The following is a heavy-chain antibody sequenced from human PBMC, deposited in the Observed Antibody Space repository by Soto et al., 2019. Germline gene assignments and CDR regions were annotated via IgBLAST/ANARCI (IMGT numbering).Heavy chain of an antibody. Sequence: SETLSLTCTVSGGSISSYYWSWIRQPPGKGLEWIGYIYYSGSTNYNPSLKSRVTISVDTSKNQFSLKLSSVTAADTAVYYCARVYYDFWSGYSVYYYYYGMDVWGQGTTVTVS. CDR3: ARVYYDFWSGYSVYYYYYGMDV. V-gene: IGHV4-59*01. D-gene: IGHD3-3*01. CDR2: IYYSGST. J-gene: IGHJ6*02. CDR1: GGSISSYY.